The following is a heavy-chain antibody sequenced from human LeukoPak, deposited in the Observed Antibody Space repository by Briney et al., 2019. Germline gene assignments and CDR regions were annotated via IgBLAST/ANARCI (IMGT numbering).Heavy chain of an antibody. CDR2: IYGGGST. CDR3: ARTPWERYCSSTSCYYFDY. J-gene: IGHJ4*02. CDR1: GFTVSSNY. V-gene: IGHV3-53*01. Sequence: PGGSLRLSCAASGFTVSSNYMSWVRQAPGKGLEWVSVIYGGGSTYYADSVKGRFTISRDNSKNTLYLQMNSLRAEDTAVYYCARTPWERYCSSTSCYYFDYWGQGTLVTVSS. D-gene: IGHD2-2*01.